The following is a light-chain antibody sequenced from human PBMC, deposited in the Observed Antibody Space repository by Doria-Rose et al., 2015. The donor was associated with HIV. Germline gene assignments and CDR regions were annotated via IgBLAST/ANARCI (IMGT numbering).Light chain of an antibody. V-gene: IGKV4-1*01. J-gene: IGKJ3*01. Sequence: TQSPESLGMSLRERDTLNCKSNQSLLYTSKNYLAWYQQKPGQPPKLLSYWASTRQSGVPARFSGSGSGTDFTLTISSLEAEDVAVYYCQQYYDTPSFGPGTTVDIK. CDR2: WAS. CDR1: QSLLYTSKNY. CDR3: QQYYDTPS.